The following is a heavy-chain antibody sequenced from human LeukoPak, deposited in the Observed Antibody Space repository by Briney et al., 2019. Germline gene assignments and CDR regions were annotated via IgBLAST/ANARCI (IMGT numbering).Heavy chain of an antibody. V-gene: IGHV1-18*01. D-gene: IGHD3-3*01. J-gene: IGHJ4*02. Sequence: ASVKVSCKASGYIFTSYGITWVRQAPGQGLEWLGWISAYNGNIDYAQKLQGRVTLTTDTSTSTAYMEVRSLRSDDTAVYYCASMSGYYPSYYFDYWGQGTLVTVSS. CDR1: GYIFTSYG. CDR2: ISAYNGNI. CDR3: ASMSGYYPSYYFDY.